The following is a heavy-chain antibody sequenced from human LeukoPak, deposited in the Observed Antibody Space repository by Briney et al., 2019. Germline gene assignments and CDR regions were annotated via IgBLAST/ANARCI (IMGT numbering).Heavy chain of an antibody. CDR2: IDPNSGGT. CDR1: GYTFTSYY. D-gene: IGHD5-18*01. Sequence: ASVKVSCKASGYTFTSYYMHWVRQAPGQGLEWMGWIDPNSGGTNYAQKFQGWVTMTRDTSISTAYMELSRLRSDDTAVYYCARGYSYGYLAYWGQGTLVTVSS. J-gene: IGHJ4*02. CDR3: ARGYSYGYLAY. V-gene: IGHV1-2*04.